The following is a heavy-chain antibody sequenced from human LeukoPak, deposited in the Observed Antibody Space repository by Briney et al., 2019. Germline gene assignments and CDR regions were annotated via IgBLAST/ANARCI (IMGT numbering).Heavy chain of an antibody. CDR2: IYYSGST. CDR3: ARHPSITGTTYWYYYYYMDV. Sequence: SETLSLTCTVSGGSISSSSYYWGWIRQPPGKGLEWIVSIYYSGSTYYNPSLKSRVTISVDTSKNQFSLKLSSVTAADTAVYYCARHPSITGTTYWYYYYYMDVWGKGTTVTVSS. CDR1: GGSISSSSYY. J-gene: IGHJ6*03. V-gene: IGHV4-39*01. D-gene: IGHD1-7*01.